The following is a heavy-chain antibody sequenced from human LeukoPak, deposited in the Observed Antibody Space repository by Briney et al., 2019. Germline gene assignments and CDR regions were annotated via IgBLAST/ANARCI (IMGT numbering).Heavy chain of an antibody. V-gene: IGHV3-43*01. CDR2: ISWEGSTT. Sequence: GGSLRLSCAASGFMLDDHTMLWVRQFPGKGLEWVSLISWEGSTTYYADSVKDRFTISRDTSKNSLFLQMNSLRTEDTALYYCAKARSSSWSYLESWGQGTLVTVSS. D-gene: IGHD6-13*01. J-gene: IGHJ4*02. CDR3: AKARSSSWSYLES. CDR1: GFMLDDHT.